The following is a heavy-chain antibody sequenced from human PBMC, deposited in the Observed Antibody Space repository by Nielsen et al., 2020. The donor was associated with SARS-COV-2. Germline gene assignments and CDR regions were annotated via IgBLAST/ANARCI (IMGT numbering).Heavy chain of an antibody. D-gene: IGHD5-24*01. Sequence: SETLSLTCTVSGGSISSYYWSWIRQPPGKGLEWIGYIYYSGSTNYNPSLKSRVTISVDTSKNQFSLKLSSVTAADTAVYYCARAPRDGYNSGAFDIWGQGTMVTVSS. CDR3: ARAPRDGYNSGAFDI. CDR2: IYYSGST. CDR1: GGSISSYY. V-gene: IGHV4-59*01. J-gene: IGHJ3*02.